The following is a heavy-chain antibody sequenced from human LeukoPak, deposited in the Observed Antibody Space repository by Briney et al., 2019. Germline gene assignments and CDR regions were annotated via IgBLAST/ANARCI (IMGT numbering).Heavy chain of an antibody. D-gene: IGHD3-22*01. V-gene: IGHV1-2*02. CDR2: INPNSGGT. CDR3: ARVLGPAYDSSGLRAFDI. Sequence: ASVKVSCKASGYTFTGYYMHWVRQAPGQGLEWMGWINPNSGGTNYAQKFQGRVTMTRDTSISTAYMELSRLRSDDTAVYYCARVLGPAYDSSGLRAFDIWGQGTMVTVSS. J-gene: IGHJ3*02. CDR1: GYTFTGYY.